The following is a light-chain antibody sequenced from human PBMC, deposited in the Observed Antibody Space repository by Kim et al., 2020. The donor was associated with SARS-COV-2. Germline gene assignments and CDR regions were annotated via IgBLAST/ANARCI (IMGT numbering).Light chain of an antibody. Sequence: SAAEGDRVTITCRASQDSRGFLAWFQQKPGKVPKGLIYGASTLQSGVPSRFSGSGSGTEFTLTISSLQPEDFASYYCLHYNSFPYAFGQGTKLEI. CDR1: QDSRGF. CDR2: GAS. V-gene: IGKV1-17*03. J-gene: IGKJ2*01. CDR3: LHYNSFPYA.